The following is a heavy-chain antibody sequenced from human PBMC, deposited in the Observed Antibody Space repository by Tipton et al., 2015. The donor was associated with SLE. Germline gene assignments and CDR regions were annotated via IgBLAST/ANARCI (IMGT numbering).Heavy chain of an antibody. CDR3: VRGSYFDFWSGYASNYYYVVDV. CDR1: GFIFNDYY. Sequence: SLRLSCAASGFIFNDYYMNWIRQTPGKGLEWVSYISSSGGTMYYADSVKGRFTISRDNVQNSLYLQMTSLRADDTAVYYCVRGSYFDFWSGYASNYYYVVDVWGQGTTVTVSS. D-gene: IGHD3-3*01. V-gene: IGHV3-11*01. J-gene: IGHJ6*02. CDR2: ISSSGGTM.